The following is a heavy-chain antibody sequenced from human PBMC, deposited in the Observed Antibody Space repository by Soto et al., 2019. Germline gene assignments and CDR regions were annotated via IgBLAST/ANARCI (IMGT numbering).Heavy chain of an antibody. Sequence: QVQLQQWGAGMLRPSETLSLTCAVSGGSFSGYYCSWIRHLPGKGLEWIGEINHSGATNYNPSLKSRVTISVDTSKNQFSLKVTSVTAADTAVYYCARGRASSSGWYWFDPWGQGSLVTVSS. J-gene: IGHJ5*02. CDR3: ARGRASSSGWYWFDP. V-gene: IGHV4-34*01. CDR2: INHSGAT. CDR1: GGSFSGYY. D-gene: IGHD6-19*01.